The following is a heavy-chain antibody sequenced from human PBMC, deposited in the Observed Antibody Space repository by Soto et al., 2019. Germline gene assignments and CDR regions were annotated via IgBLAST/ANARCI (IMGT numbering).Heavy chain of an antibody. J-gene: IGHJ5*02. CDR2: LYSGGGT. Sequence: TGGSLRLSCAASGFTVSANFMSWVRQAPGKGLEWVSILYSGGGTFYADSVKGRFSISRDNSKNTLYLQMNTLRADDTAVYYCARVNPPYPWGQGTLVTVSS. CDR1: GFTVSANF. V-gene: IGHV3-53*01. CDR3: ARVNPPYP.